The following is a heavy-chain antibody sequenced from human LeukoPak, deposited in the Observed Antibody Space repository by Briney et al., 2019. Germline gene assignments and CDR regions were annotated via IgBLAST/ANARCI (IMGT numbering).Heavy chain of an antibody. J-gene: IGHJ4*02. Sequence: GGSLRLSCAASGFTFSSCSMNWVRQAPGKGLEWVSSISSSSSYIYYADSVKGRFTISRDNAKNTLYLQMNSLRVEDTAVYYCARGRPHGNDYWGQGTLVTVSS. CDR1: GFTFSSCS. V-gene: IGHV3-21*01. CDR3: ARGRPHGNDY. CDR2: ISSSSSYI. D-gene: IGHD4-23*01.